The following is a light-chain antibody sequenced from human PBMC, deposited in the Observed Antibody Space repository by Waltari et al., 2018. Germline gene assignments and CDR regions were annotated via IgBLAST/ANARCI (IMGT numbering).Light chain of an antibody. Sequence: IVLTQSPGTLSLSPGERATLSCRASQSVGIYLAWYKQKPGQAPRLLIYHASTRATGIPDRFSARGSGTDFSLTISRLEPEDCAVYYCQKYESLPATFGQGTKVEIK. J-gene: IGKJ1*01. V-gene: IGKV3-20*01. CDR3: QKYESLPAT. CDR1: QSVGIY. CDR2: HAS.